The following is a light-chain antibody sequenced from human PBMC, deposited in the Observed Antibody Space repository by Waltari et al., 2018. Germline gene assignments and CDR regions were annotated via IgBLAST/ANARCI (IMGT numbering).Light chain of an antibody. Sequence: DIQMTQSPSSLSASVGDRVTITCRASQDIANSLAWYQHKPGKAPKFLLFAASRLENWVPSMFSGSGSGTDYTLTISNLQPEDFATYYCQQYYSSLSLTFGGGTKVEIK. J-gene: IGKJ4*01. V-gene: IGKV1-NL1*01. CDR3: QQYYSSLSLT. CDR1: QDIANS. CDR2: AAS.